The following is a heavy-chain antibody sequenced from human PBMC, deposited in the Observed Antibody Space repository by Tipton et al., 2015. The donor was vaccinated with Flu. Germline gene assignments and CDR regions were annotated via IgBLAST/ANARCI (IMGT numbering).Heavy chain of an antibody. V-gene: IGHV3-7*01. Sequence: SLRLSCAASGFALXTYXMXXXRQAPXXXLEWVANSKXXGSEXXYXXSVKGRFTISXXXAKXXLYLQMXSLRVXXTAVYXXXRXXXXXXDLXXXYFDYWGQGALVTXSS. CDR2: SKXXGSEX. J-gene: IGHJ4*02. CDR1: GFALXTYX. CDR3: XRXXXXXXDLXXXYFDY.